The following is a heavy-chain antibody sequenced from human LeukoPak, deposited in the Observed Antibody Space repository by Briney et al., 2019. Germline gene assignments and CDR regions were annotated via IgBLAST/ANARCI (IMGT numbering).Heavy chain of an antibody. Sequence: GRSLRLSCAASGFTINIYGMHWVRQAPGKGLEWVAVISYDGSHKYYADSVKGRFTISRDNSKNTLYLQMNSLRAEDTAVYYCAKGKSTYCSGGSCYSSGFENWGQGTLVTVSS. D-gene: IGHD2-15*01. J-gene: IGHJ4*02. CDR1: GFTINIYG. CDR3: AKGKSTYCSGGSCYSSGFEN. CDR2: ISYDGSHK. V-gene: IGHV3-30*18.